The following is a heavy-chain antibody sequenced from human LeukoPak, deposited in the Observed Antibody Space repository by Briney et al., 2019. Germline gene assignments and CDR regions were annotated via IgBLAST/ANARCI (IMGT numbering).Heavy chain of an antibody. CDR3: ARDPTTVVTLDAFDI. V-gene: IGHV3-11*04. CDR2: ISSSGSTI. D-gene: IGHD4-23*01. J-gene: IGHJ3*02. Sequence: GGSLRLSCAASGFTFSDYYMSWIRQAPGKGLEWVSYISSSGSTIYYADSVKGRFTISRDNAKNSLYLQMNSLRAEDTAVYYCARDPTTVVTLDAFDIWGQGTMVTVSS. CDR1: GFTFSDYY.